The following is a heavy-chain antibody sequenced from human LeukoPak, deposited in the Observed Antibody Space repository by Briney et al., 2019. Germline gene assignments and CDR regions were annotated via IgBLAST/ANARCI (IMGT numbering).Heavy chain of an antibody. Sequence: GASVEVSCKASGGTFSSYAISWVRQAPGQGLEWMGRIIPIFGTANYAQKFQGRVTITADKSTSTAYMELSSLRSEDTAVYYCARVGSRGYSGYDYNWFDPWGQGTLVTVSS. V-gene: IGHV1-69*06. CDR1: GGTFSSYA. D-gene: IGHD5-12*01. CDR3: ARVGSRGYSGYDYNWFDP. CDR2: IIPIFGTA. J-gene: IGHJ5*02.